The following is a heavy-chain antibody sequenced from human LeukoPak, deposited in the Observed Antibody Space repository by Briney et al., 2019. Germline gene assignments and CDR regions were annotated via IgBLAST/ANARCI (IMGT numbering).Heavy chain of an antibody. D-gene: IGHD6-19*01. CDR1: GFTLSSYS. CDR2: ISSSSSYI. V-gene: IGHV3-21*01. Sequence: GGSLRLSCAASGFTLSSYSMNWVRQAPGKGLERDSSISSSSSYIYYADSVKGRFTISRDNAKNSLYLQMNSLRAEDTAVYYCARDGSSGRHSNFDYWGQGTLVTVSS. CDR3: ARDGSSGRHSNFDY. J-gene: IGHJ4*02.